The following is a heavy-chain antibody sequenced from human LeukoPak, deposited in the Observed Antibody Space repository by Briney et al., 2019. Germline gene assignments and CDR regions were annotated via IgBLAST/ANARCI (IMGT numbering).Heavy chain of an antibody. CDR1: AGSMRSYY. Sequence: PSETLSPTCTVSAGSMRSYYWSWIRHPPGKGLEWIAYISHSGNTNYNPSLKSRVTISVDTSKNQFSLQLSSVTAADTAVYYCARHGGGWSFDYWGQGTLVTVSS. CDR3: ARHGGGWSFDY. J-gene: IGHJ4*02. D-gene: IGHD6-19*01. V-gene: IGHV4-59*08. CDR2: ISHSGNT.